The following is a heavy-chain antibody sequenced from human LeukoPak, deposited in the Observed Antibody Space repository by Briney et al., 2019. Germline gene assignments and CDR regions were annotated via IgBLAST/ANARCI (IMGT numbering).Heavy chain of an antibody. CDR2: INSSSSYI. CDR1: GFTFSSYS. CDR3: ARRSGVRGVIITEGSYYFDY. Sequence: GGSLRLSCAASGFTFSSYSMNWVRQAPGKGLEWVSSINSSSSYIYYADSVKGRFTISRDNAKNSLYLQMNSLRAEDTAVYYCARRSGVRGVIITEGSYYFDYWGQGTLVTVSS. J-gene: IGHJ4*02. D-gene: IGHD3-10*01. V-gene: IGHV3-21*01.